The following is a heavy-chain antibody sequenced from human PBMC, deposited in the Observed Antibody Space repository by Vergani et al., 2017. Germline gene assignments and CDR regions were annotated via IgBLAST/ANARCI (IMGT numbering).Heavy chain of an antibody. J-gene: IGHJ6*02. Sequence: EVQLVESGGGLVKPGGSLRLSCAASGFTFSSYSMNWVRQAPGKGLEWVSSISSSSSYIYYADSVKGRFTISRDNAKNSLYLQMNSLRAEDTAVYYCARDRSASNSDYYDGMDVWGQGTTVTVSS. CDR3: ARDRSASNSDYYDGMDV. D-gene: IGHD3-10*01. CDR2: ISSSSSYI. CDR1: GFTFSSYS. V-gene: IGHV3-21*01.